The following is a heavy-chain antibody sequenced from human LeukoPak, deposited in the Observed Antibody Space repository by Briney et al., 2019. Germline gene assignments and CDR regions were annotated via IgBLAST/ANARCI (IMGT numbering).Heavy chain of an antibody. CDR2: ITGGGETT. D-gene: IGHD6-19*01. CDR1: GFTFRSYA. V-gene: IGHV3-23*01. Sequence: PGGSLRLSCTASGFTFRSYAMSWVRQAPGKGLAWVSLITGGGETTYYGDSVTGRFTISRDNSKNTVDLLMNSLRVEDTAVYFCAREVAGRIEYWGQGALVTVSP. J-gene: IGHJ4*02. CDR3: AREVAGRIEY.